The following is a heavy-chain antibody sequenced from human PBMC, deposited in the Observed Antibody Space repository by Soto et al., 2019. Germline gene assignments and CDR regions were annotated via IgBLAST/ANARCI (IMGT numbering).Heavy chain of an antibody. J-gene: IGHJ3*02. V-gene: IGHV3-30-3*01. CDR2: ISYDGSNK. CDR1: GFTFSSYA. D-gene: IGHD3-22*01. CDR3: ASLDPSITMTHPAFDI. Sequence: AGSLRLSCAASGFTFSSYAIHWVRQAPGKGLEWVAVISYDGSNKYYADSVKGRFTISRDNSKNTLYLQMNSLRAEDTAVYYCASLDPSITMTHPAFDIWGQGTMVTVSS.